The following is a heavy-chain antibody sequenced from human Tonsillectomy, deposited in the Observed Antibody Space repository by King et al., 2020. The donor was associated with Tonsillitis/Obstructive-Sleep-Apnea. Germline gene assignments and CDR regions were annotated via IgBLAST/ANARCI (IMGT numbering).Heavy chain of an antibody. D-gene: IGHD2-2*02. J-gene: IGHJ4*02. CDR2: ITGSGDST. Sequence: VQLVESGGGLVQPGGSLRLSCAASGFTFSSYAMSWVRQAPGKGLEWVSAITGSGDSTYYADAVKGRFTISRDNSKNTPHLQRNSLRAEDTAVYYCAKRPAAIEDFWGQGTLVTVSS. CDR1: GFTFSSYA. CDR3: AKRPAAIEDF. V-gene: IGHV3-23*04.